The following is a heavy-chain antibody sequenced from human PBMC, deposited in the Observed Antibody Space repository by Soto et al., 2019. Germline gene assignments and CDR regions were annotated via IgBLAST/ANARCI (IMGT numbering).Heavy chain of an antibody. V-gene: IGHV3-30*03. J-gene: IGHJ4*02. CDR1: GFTFNTYG. D-gene: IGHD1-26*01. CDR3: ARGLLPAWHFDS. CDR2: ISYDAKSK. Sequence: GGSLRLSCAASGFTFNTYGMHWVRQAPGKGLEWVAVISYDAKSKLYVDSVRGLFTISRDNSKNTLFLQMDSLRPEDTALYYCARGLLPAWHFDSWGQGALVTVSS.